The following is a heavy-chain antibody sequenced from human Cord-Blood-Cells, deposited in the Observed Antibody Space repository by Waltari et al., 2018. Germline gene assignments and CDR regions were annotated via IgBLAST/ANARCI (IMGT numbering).Heavy chain of an antibody. J-gene: IGHJ6*02. V-gene: IGHV4-34*01. CDR2: INHSGST. CDR1: GGSFSGYY. D-gene: IGHD1-26*01. CDR3: AREVVSGCYRNYYYYGMDV. Sequence: QVQLQQWGAGLLKPSETLSLTCAVYGGSFSGYYWSWIRQPPGKGLEWIGEINHSGSTNYNPSLKSRVTISVDTAKNQFSLKLSSVTAADTAVYYCAREVVSGCYRNYYYYGMDVWGQGTTVTVSS.